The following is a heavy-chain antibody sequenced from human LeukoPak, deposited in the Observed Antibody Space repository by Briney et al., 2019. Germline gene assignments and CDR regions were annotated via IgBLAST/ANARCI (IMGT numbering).Heavy chain of an antibody. CDR1: GGSFSGYY. CDR3: ARSKDILTGYCFDY. CDR2: IYYSGST. Sequence: SETLSLTCAVYGGSFSGYYWSWIRQPPGKGLEWIGYIYYSGSTNYNPSLKSRVTITVDTSKNQFSLKLSSVTAADTAVYYCARSKDILTGYCFDYWGQGTLVTVSS. V-gene: IGHV4-59*01. J-gene: IGHJ4*02. D-gene: IGHD3-9*01.